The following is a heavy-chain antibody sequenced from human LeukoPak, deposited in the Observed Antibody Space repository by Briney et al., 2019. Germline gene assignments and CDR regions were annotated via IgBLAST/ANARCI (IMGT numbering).Heavy chain of an antibody. J-gene: IGHJ4*02. CDR1: GFTFSSYW. CDR3: ARGRNGSYDY. CDR2: INSDGSST. D-gene: IGHD1-26*01. V-gene: IGHV3-74*01. Sequence: PGGSLRLSCAASGFTFSSYWMHWFRQAPGKGLVWVSGINSDGSSTSYADSVKGRFNISRDNAKNTAYLQMNSLRADDTAVYYCARGRNGSYDYWGQGTLVTVSS.